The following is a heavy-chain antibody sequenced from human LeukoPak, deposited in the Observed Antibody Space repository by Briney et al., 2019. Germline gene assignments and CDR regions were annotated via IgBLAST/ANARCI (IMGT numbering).Heavy chain of an antibody. Sequence: ASVKVSCKASGGTFSSYAISWVRQAPGQGLEWMGRIIRILGIANYAQKFQGRVTITADKSTSTAYMELSSLRSEDTAVYYCARGRGRYYYDSSGYFHFDYWGQGTLVNVSS. D-gene: IGHD3-22*01. CDR3: ARGRGRYYYDSSGYFHFDY. V-gene: IGHV1-69*04. J-gene: IGHJ4*02. CDR2: IIRILGIA. CDR1: GGTFSSYA.